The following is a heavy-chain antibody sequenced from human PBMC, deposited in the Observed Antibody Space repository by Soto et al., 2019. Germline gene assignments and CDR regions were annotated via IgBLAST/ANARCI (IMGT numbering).Heavy chain of an antibody. CDR2: IYYSGST. CDR1: GGSISSSSYY. D-gene: IGHD2-15*01. CDR3: ARWAVVVAATGNNAFDI. Sequence: QLQLQEPGPGLVKPSETLSLTCTVSGGSISSSSYYWGWIRQPPGKGLEWIGSIYYSGSTYYNPSLKSRVTISVDTSKNQFSLKLSSVTAADTAVYYCARWAVVVAATGNNAFDIWGQGTMVTVSS. V-gene: IGHV4-39*01. J-gene: IGHJ3*02.